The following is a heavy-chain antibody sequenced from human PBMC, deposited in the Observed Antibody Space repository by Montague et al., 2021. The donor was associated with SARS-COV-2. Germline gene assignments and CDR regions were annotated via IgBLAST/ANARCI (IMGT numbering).Heavy chain of an antibody. J-gene: IGHJ5*02. CDR2: ISPTGST. CDR3: ASHRVRYLVLTGYSGHFDV. Sequence: SETLSLTCDVYGGSFSRYFWSWIRQPPGRGPELIGHISPTGSTRYNPSLDSRVTISLDTSKSRLSLELTSVSAADTAVYYCASHRVRYLVLTGYSGHFDVWGQGSLITVSS. CDR1: GGSFSRYF. V-gene: IGHV4-34*01. D-gene: IGHD3-9*01.